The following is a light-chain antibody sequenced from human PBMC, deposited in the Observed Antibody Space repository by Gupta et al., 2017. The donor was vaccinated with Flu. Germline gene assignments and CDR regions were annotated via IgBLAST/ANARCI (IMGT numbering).Light chain of an antibody. CDR3: QQRSTSLT. Sequence: EIVLTQSPATLSLSPGERATLSCRASQSLSNFLAWYQQKPGQAPKLLIYDASNMAAGVPARFSGSGSGTDFTLTISSRDNEDSAIYCFQQRSTSLTFGHGTKVDVK. CDR1: QSLSNF. CDR2: DAS. J-gene: IGKJ3*01. V-gene: IGKV3-11*01.